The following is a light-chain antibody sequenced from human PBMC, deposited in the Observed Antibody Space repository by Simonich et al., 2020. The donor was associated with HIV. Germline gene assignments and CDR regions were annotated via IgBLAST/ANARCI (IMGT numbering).Light chain of an antibody. Sequence: DIQMTQSPSSLSASVGDRVTITCRASQSISRYLNWYQQKPGKAPKLLIYAASSLQSGVPSRFSGSESGTDFTLTISSLQPEDFATYYCQQANSFPRSTFGGGTKVEIK. CDR3: QQANSFPRST. CDR2: AAS. V-gene: IGKV1-39*01. CDR1: QSISRY. J-gene: IGKJ4*01.